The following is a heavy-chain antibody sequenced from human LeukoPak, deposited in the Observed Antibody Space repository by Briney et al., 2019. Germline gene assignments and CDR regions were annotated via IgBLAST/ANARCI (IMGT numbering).Heavy chain of an antibody. CDR2: MNPNSGNT. CDR3: ASEPYYYGSGRKGMDV. Sequence: GASVKVSCKASGYTFTSYDINWVRQATGQGLEWMGWMNPNSGNTGYAQKFQGRVTMTRNTSISTAYMELSSLRSEDTAVYYCASEPYYYGSGRKGMDVWGQGTTVTVSS. CDR1: GYTFTSYD. V-gene: IGHV1-8*01. D-gene: IGHD3-10*01. J-gene: IGHJ6*02.